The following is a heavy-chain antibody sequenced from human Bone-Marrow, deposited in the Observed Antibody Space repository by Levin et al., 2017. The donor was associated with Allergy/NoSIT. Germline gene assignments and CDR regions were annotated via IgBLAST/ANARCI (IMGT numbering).Heavy chain of an antibody. Sequence: GGSLRLSCKASEYRFSSSWIAWVRQMPGKGLEWMGIIYPDDSDTRYSPSFQGQVTISADKSTSTAYLQWNSLKASDTAMYYCATQVEQRDPFDSWGQGTLVSVSS. CDR1: EYRFSSSW. D-gene: IGHD1-26*01. J-gene: IGHJ4*02. CDR3: ATQVEQRDPFDS. V-gene: IGHV5-51*01. CDR2: IYPDDSDT.